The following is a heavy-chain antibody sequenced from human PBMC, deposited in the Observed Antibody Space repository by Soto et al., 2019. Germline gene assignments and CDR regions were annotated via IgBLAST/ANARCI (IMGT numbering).Heavy chain of an antibody. J-gene: IGHJ4*02. Sequence: GGSLRLSCAASGFTFSSYGMHWVRQAPGKGLEWVAVISYDGSNKYYADSVKGRFTISRDNSKNTLYLQMNSLRAEDTAVYYCAKGLYYYDSSGYFLGWGQGTLVTVSS. D-gene: IGHD3-22*01. V-gene: IGHV3-30*18. CDR1: GFTFSSYG. CDR3: AKGLYYYDSSGYFLG. CDR2: ISYDGSNK.